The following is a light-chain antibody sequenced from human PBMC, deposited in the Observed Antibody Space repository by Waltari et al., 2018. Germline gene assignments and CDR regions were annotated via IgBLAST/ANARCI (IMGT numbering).Light chain of an antibody. CDR2: AAS. Sequence: DIQLTQSPSFLSASVGDRVTITCRASQGFSSTYFVWYQQKPGKAPKLLIYAASTLQSGVPSRFSGSGSGTDFTLTISSLQPEDFATYYCQQLNSYPVTFGPGTKVDFK. J-gene: IGKJ3*01. CDR3: QQLNSYPVT. V-gene: IGKV1-9*01. CDR1: QGFSSTY.